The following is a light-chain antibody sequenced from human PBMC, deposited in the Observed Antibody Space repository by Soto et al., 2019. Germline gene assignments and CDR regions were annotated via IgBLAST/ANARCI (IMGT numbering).Light chain of an antibody. Sequence: QSALTQLASASGSPGHSVTIPCTGGGSRVGGYGYVSWYQQPPGKVPKLMIYEASDRPSGVSTRFSGSKAGNMASLTISGLQAGDEADYYCASYTRNYTYVVASGTK. CDR2: EAS. CDR3: ASYTRNYTYV. CDR1: GSRVGGYGY. V-gene: IGLV2-14*01. J-gene: IGLJ1*01.